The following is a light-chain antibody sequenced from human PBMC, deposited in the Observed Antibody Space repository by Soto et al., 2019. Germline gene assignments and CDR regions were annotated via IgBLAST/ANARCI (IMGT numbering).Light chain of an antibody. J-gene: IGKJ1*01. V-gene: IGKV3-15*01. CDR1: HSVRSS. CDR3: QQYNEWPET. CDR2: GAS. Sequence: EIVMTQSPATLSVSPGESATLSCRASHSVRSSLAWYQQKPGQAPRLLIHGASTRATGIPGRFSGSGSGTEFTLIISSLQSEDFAVYYCQQYNEWPETFGHGTRVEI.